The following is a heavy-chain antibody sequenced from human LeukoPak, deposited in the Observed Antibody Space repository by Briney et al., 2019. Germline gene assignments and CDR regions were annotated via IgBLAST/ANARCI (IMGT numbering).Heavy chain of an antibody. D-gene: IGHD6-19*01. CDR2: ISGTGRTV. V-gene: IGHV3-48*04. CDR1: GFTFSSYS. J-gene: IGHJ4*02. Sequence: GGSLRLSCAASGFTFSSYSMNWVRQAPGKGLEWVSYISGTGRTVYYADSVKGRFTISRDNAKRSLYLQMNNLRAEDTAVYYCASQGIAVAATLDYWGQGTLVTVSS. CDR3: ASQGIAVAATLDY.